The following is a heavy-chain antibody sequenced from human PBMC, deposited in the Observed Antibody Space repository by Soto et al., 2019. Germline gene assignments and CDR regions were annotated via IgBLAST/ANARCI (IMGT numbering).Heavy chain of an antibody. Sequence: SETLSLTCAVYGGSFSGYYWSWIRQPPGKGLEWIGEINHSGSTNYNPSLKSRVTISVDTSKNQFSLKLSSVTAADTAVYYCARRVYYYDSSGYYALYFDYWGQGTLVTVSS. D-gene: IGHD3-22*01. CDR3: ARRVYYYDSSGYYALYFDY. CDR1: GGSFSGYY. CDR2: INHSGST. J-gene: IGHJ4*02. V-gene: IGHV4-34*01.